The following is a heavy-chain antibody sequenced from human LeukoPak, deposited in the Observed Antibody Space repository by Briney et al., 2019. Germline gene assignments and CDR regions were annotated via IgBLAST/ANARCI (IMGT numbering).Heavy chain of an antibody. CDR3: ARDRWYYDSSGYYADAFDI. Sequence: KPSETLSLTCTVSGGSISSYYWSWIRQPPGKGLEWIGYIYYSGSTNYNPSLKSRVTISVDTSKNQFSLKLSSVTAADTAVYYCARDRWYYDSSGYYADAFDIWGQGTMVTVSS. J-gene: IGHJ3*02. CDR1: GGSISSYY. D-gene: IGHD3-22*01. V-gene: IGHV4-59*12. CDR2: IYYSGST.